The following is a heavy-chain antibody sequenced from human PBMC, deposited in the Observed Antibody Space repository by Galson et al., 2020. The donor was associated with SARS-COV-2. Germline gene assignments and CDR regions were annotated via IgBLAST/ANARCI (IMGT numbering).Heavy chain of an antibody. CDR3: ARVVGTTGWIRARNDAFDI. CDR1: GGSTSSYY. D-gene: IGHD4-17*01. J-gene: IGHJ3*02. Sequence: SETLSLTCTVSGGSTSSYYWSWIRQPPGKGLEWIGYIYYSGSTNYNPSLKSRVTISVDTSKNQFSLKLSSVTAADTAVYYCARVVGTTGWIRARNDAFDIWGQGTMVTVSS. V-gene: IGHV4-59*01. CDR2: IYYSGST.